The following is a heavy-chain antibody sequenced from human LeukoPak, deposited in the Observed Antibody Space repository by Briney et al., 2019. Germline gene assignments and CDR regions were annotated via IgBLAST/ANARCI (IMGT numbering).Heavy chain of an antibody. D-gene: IGHD3-10*01. V-gene: IGHV7-4-1*02. CDR2: INTNTGNP. CDR1: GYTFTSYA. CDR3: ARGGWFGELFYYWYFDL. Sequence: ASVKVSCKASGYTFTSYAMNWVRQAPGQGLEWMGWINTNTGNPTYAQGFTGRFVFSLDTSVSTAYLQISSLKAEDTAVYYCARGGWFGELFYYWYFDLWGRGTPVTVSS. J-gene: IGHJ2*01.